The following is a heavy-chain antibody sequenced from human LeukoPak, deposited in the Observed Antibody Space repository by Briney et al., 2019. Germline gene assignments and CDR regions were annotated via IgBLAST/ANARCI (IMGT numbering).Heavy chain of an antibody. CDR2: ISSSGSTI. CDR1: GFTFSSYE. V-gene: IGHV3-48*03. CDR3: AKGGYSSSYFDN. Sequence: GGSLRLSCAASGFTFSSYEMNWVRQAPGKGLEWVSYISSSGSTIYYADSVKGRFTISRDNIENSLYLQMSSLRSEDTALYYCAKGGYSSSYFDNWGQGTLVTVSS. D-gene: IGHD6-6*01. J-gene: IGHJ4*02.